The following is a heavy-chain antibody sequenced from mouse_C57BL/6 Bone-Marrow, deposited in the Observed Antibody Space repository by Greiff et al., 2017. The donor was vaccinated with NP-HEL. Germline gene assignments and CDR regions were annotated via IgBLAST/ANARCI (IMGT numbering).Heavy chain of an antibody. D-gene: IGHD1-1*01. J-gene: IGHJ3*01. V-gene: IGHV14-4*01. CDR3: TTRCDYYGRSDGWCAD. CDR1: GFNIKDDY. Sequence: EVKLMESGAELVRPGASVKLSCTASGFNIKDDYMHWVKQRPEQGLEWIGWIDPGNGDTEYASKFQGKATITADTSSNTAYLQLSSLTSEDTAVYYCTTRCDYYGRSDGWCADWGQGTRVTVSA. CDR2: IDPGNGDT.